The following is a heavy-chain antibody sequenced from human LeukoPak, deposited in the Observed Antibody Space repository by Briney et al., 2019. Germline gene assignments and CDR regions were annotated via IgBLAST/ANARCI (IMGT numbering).Heavy chain of an antibody. CDR3: ANSRSRGWHRGPDY. J-gene: IGHJ4*02. D-gene: IGHD6-19*01. CDR1: GFTFSSYA. Sequence: GGSLRLSCAASGFTFSSYAMSWVRQAPGKGLEWVSAISGSGGSTYYADSVKGRFTISRDNSKNTLYLQINSLRAEDTAVYYCANSRSRGWHRGPDYWGQGTLVTVSS. V-gene: IGHV3-23*01. CDR2: ISGSGGST.